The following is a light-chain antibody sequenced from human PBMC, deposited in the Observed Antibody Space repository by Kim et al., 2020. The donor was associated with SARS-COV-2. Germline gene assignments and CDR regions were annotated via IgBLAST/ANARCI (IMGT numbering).Light chain of an antibody. CDR3: MQGTHWPYT. Sequence: DVMMTQSPLSLPVTLGQPASISCRSSQSLVHSDGNTHLNWFHQRPGQSPRRLIYKVSTRDSGVPDRFSGSGSGTDFTLKISRVEAEDVGVFYCMQGTHWPYTFGQGTKLEI. CDR2: KVS. V-gene: IGKV2-30*02. CDR1: QSLVHSDGNTH. J-gene: IGKJ2*01.